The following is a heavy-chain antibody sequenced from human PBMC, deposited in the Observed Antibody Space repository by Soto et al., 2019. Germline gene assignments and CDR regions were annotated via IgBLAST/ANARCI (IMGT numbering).Heavy chain of an antibody. CDR3: ARTWNIVATISYYFDY. D-gene: IGHD5-12*01. Sequence: SETLSLTCAVYGGSFGDYYWSWIRQSPGKGLEWIGEINYSARTNYNPSLKSRVTISVDTSKNQFSLMLNSVTAADTAVYYCARTWNIVATISYYFDYWGQGTLVTVSS. CDR1: GGSFGDYY. CDR2: INYSART. V-gene: IGHV4-34*01. J-gene: IGHJ4*02.